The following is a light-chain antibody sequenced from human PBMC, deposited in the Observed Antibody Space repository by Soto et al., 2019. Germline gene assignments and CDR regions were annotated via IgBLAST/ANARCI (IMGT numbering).Light chain of an antibody. CDR1: QSVSSN. J-gene: IGKJ4*01. CDR2: GAS. V-gene: IGKV3-15*01. CDR3: QRYDNWPLT. Sequence: IVMTHSPATLSVSPWERATLSCRASQSVSSNLAWYQQKHGQAPRLLIHGASTRATGIPARFSGSGSGTEFTLTISSLQSEDFAVYYCQRYDNWPLTFGGGTKVDIK.